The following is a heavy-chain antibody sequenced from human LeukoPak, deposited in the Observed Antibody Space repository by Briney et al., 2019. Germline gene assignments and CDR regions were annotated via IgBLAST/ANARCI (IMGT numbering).Heavy chain of an antibody. Sequence: PSETLSLTCTVSGGSISSGGYYWSWIRQPPGKGLEWIGYIYHSGSTYYNPSLKSRVTISVDRSKNQFSLKLSSVTAADTAVYFCARRYGGRDWFDPWGQGTLVTVSS. V-gene: IGHV4-30-2*01. CDR1: GGSISSGGYY. CDR2: IYHSGST. CDR3: ARRYGGRDWFDP. D-gene: IGHD5-12*01. J-gene: IGHJ5*02.